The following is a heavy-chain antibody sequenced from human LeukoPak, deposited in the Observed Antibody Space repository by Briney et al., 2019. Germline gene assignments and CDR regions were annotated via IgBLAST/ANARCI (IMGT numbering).Heavy chain of an antibody. CDR3: ARAYSCSPNFDY. CDR2: IYTSGST. D-gene: IGHD6-6*01. J-gene: IGHJ4*02. V-gene: IGHV4-61*02. Sequence: PSETLSLTCTVSGGSISSGSYYWSWIRQPAGKGLEWIGRIYTSGSTNYNPSLKSRVTISVDTSKNQFSLKLSSVTAADTAVYYCARAYSCSPNFDYWGQGTLVTVSS. CDR1: GGSISSGSYY.